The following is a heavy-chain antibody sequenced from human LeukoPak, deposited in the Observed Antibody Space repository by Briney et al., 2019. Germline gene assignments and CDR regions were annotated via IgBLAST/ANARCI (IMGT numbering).Heavy chain of an antibody. CDR3: AKTVLGDSNAFDI. D-gene: IGHD2-21*02. J-gene: IGHJ3*02. CDR1: GFTFSTFA. V-gene: IGHV3-23*01. CDR2: IFPSGGEI. Sequence: GGSLRLSCAASGFTFSTFAMIWVRQPPGKGLEWVSSIFPSGGEIHYADSVRGRFTISRDNSKSTLSLQMNSLRAEDTAVYYCAKTVLGDSNAFDIWGQGTMVTVSS.